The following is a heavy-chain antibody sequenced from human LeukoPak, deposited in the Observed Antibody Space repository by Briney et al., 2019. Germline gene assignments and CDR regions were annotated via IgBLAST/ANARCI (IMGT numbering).Heavy chain of an antibody. J-gene: IGHJ4*02. CDR2: ISSRGGNT. CDR3: AKDSSMWFGILVNYFDY. CDR1: GFTFSSCD. D-gene: IGHD3-10*01. V-gene: IGHV3-23*01. Sequence: GGSLRLSCAASGFTFSSCDVSWVRQAPGKGVEWVSGISSRGGNTHYADSVRGRFTISRDNSNNTLYLQMASLRAEDTAIYYCAKDSSMWFGILVNYFDYLGQGTLVTVSS.